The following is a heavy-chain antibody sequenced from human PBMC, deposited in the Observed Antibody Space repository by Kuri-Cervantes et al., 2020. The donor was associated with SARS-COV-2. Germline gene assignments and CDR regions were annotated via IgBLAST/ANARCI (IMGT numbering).Heavy chain of an antibody. CDR2: ISSSDSTT. D-gene: IGHD6-13*01. J-gene: IGHJ4*02. CDR1: GFTFRDYY. CDR3: SRDQVSAAGTANY. V-gene: IGHV3-11*01. Sequence: GGSLRLSCVASGFTFRDYYMSWIRQAPGKGLEWISYISSSDSTTYYADSVKGRFTISRDNAKRTLFLQVNSLRVDDTAVYYCSRDQVSAAGTANYWGQGALVTVSS.